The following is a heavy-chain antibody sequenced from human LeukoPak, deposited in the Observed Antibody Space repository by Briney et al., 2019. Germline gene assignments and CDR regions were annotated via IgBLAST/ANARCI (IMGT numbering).Heavy chain of an antibody. J-gene: IGHJ5*02. CDR3: ARSAVMNYDILTSYSPSGFGP. D-gene: IGHD3-9*01. V-gene: IGHV1-18*01. Sequence: ASVKVSCKASGYTFTSYGFNWVRQAPGQGLEWMGWISAHNGNTNSAQKFQGRVSMTTDTSTSTTYMELRSLRSDDTAVYYCARSAVMNYDILTSYSPSGFGPWGQGTLVTVSS. CDR2: ISAHNGNT. CDR1: GYTFTSYG.